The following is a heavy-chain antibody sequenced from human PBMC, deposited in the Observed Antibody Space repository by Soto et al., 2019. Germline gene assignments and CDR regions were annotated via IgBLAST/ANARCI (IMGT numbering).Heavy chain of an antibody. V-gene: IGHV1-69*01. CDR2: ITPTLNIA. CDR1: GGTFSSYT. J-gene: IGHJ4*02. D-gene: IGHD1-26*01. Sequence: QLQLVQSGAEVREPGSSVKVSCKASGGTFSSYTVIWVRQAPGQGLEWMGGITPTLNIAEYAEKFQGRGTITADESTSTVNMHLSSLRAEDTAVYFCARGYYSGSNPSSFDYWGQGTLVAVSS. CDR3: ARGYYSGSNPSSFDY.